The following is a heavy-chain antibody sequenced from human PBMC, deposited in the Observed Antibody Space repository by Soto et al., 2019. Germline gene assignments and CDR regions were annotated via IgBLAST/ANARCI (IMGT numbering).Heavy chain of an antibody. Sequence: PGGSLRLSCAASGFTFSNAWMSWVRQAPGKGLEWVGRIKSKTDGGTTDYAAPVKGRFTISRDDSKNTLYLQMNSLKTEDTAVYYCTTTTVTTSYYYGMDVWGQGTTVTVSS. V-gene: IGHV3-15*01. J-gene: IGHJ6*02. CDR3: TTTTVTTSYYYGMDV. D-gene: IGHD4-17*01. CDR2: IKSKTDGGTT. CDR1: GFTFSNAW.